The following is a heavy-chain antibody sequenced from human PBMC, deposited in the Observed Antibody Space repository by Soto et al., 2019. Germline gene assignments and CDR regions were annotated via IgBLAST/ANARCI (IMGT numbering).Heavy chain of an antibody. J-gene: IGHJ4*02. Sequence: PSETLSLTCTVSGGSISSYYWSWIRQPPGKGLEWIGYIYYSGSTNYNPSLKSRVTISVDTSKNQFSLKLSSVTAADTAVYYCARDGYSYGYGHFDYWGQGTLVTVSS. D-gene: IGHD5-18*01. CDR2: IYYSGST. CDR3: ARDGYSYGYGHFDY. V-gene: IGHV4-59*01. CDR1: GGSISSYY.